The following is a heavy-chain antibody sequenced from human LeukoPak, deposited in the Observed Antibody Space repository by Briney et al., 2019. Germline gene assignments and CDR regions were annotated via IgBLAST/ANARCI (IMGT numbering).Heavy chain of an antibody. Sequence: GASVKVSCKASGYTFTSYGISWVRQAPGQGLEWMGWISAYSGNTNYAQKLQGRITMTTDTSTSTAYMELRSLRSDDTAVYYCARVGIAVAGISYFDYWGQGTLVTVSS. D-gene: IGHD6-19*01. J-gene: IGHJ4*02. CDR1: GYTFTSYG. V-gene: IGHV1-18*01. CDR3: ARVGIAVAGISYFDY. CDR2: ISAYSGNT.